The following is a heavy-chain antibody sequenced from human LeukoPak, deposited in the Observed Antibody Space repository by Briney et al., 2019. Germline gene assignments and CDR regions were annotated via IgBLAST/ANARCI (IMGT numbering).Heavy chain of an antibody. CDR3: ASPHSGWYEDYYDSSDPFDY. V-gene: IGHV3-33*03. D-gene: IGHD3-22*01. CDR1: GFTFSDHG. J-gene: IGHJ4*02. CDR2: IWYNGSKK. Sequence: PGGSLRLSCAASGFTFSDHGMHWVRQAPGKGLEWVAIIWYNGSKKYYAESVKGRFTISRDNAKNTLYLQMNSLRAEDTAVYYCASPHSGWYEDYYDSSDPFDYWGQGTLVTVSS.